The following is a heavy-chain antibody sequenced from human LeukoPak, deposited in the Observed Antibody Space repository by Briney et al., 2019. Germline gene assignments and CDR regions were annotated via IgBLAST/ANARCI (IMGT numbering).Heavy chain of an antibody. V-gene: IGHV3-33*08. CDR1: GFTFRSFG. J-gene: IGHJ4*02. CDR2: ISYDEINQ. D-gene: IGHD5-12*01. CDR3: ARSPSGYDPPDY. Sequence: GGSLRLSCASSGFTFRSFGMHWVRQAPGKGLEWVAFISYDEINQYYADSVKGRFTISRDNAKNSLYLQMNSLRAEDTAVYYCARSPSGYDPPDYWGQGTLVTVSS.